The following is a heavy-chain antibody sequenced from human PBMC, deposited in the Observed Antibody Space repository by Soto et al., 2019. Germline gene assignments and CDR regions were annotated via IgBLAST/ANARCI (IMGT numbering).Heavy chain of an antibody. V-gene: IGHV3-23*01. CDR3: AKDGYDSSGGIYYFYX. CDR1: GFTFSTYA. D-gene: IGHD3-22*01. CDR2: ISGSPSST. Sequence: GGSLRLSCAASGFTFSTYAMSWVRQTPGKGLEWVSAISGSPSSTYYEDSVKGRFTISRDNSNKTLFLQMSSLRAEDTAVYYCAKDGYDSSGGIYYFYXWGQVTLVTVSX. J-gene: IGHJ4*02.